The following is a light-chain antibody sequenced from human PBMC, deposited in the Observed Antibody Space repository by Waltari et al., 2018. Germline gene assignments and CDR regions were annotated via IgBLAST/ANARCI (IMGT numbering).Light chain of an antibody. Sequence: DIQMTQSQYSLSASVGDRVTITCRASQSISPYLNWSQQKPGKAPKLLIYAASGLQRGVPSRFSGSGSGADFTLTISSLQREDFATYYCEQSYSAPFTFGPGTKVDFK. CDR1: QSISPY. V-gene: IGKV1-39*01. J-gene: IGKJ3*01. CDR3: EQSYSAPFT. CDR2: AAS.